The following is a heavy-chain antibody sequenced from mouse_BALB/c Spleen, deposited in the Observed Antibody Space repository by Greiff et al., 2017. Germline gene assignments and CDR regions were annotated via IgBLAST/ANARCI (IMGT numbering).Heavy chain of an antibody. J-gene: IGHJ1*01. CDR1: GFTFSSYY. CDR2: INSNGGST. D-gene: IGHD2-13*01. V-gene: IGHV5-6-2*01. CDR3: AGQGSRFGDFHWYLDV. Sequence: EVHLVESGGGLVKLGGSLKLSCAASGFTFSSYYMSWVRQTPEKRLELVAAINSNGGSTYYPDTVKGRFTISRDNAKNTLYLQMSSLKSEDTALYYCAGQGSRFGDFHWYLDVWGAGTTVTVSS.